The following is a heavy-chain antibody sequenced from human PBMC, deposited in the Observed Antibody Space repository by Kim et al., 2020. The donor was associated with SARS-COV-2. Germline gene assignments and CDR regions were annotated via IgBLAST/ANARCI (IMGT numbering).Heavy chain of an antibody. CDR3: ARSGSFFDY. J-gene: IGHJ4*02. Sequence: GSTNYNPPLKSRVTISVDTSKNQFSLKLSSVTAADTAVYYCARSGSFFDYWGQGTLVTVSS. V-gene: IGHV4-4*09. CDR2: GST. D-gene: IGHD6-13*01.